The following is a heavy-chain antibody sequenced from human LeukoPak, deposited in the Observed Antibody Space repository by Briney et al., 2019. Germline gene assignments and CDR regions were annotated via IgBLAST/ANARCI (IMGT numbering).Heavy chain of an antibody. CDR2: IYYSGST. CDR3: ARHEGIAAALENWFDP. Sequence: PSDTLSLTCTVSGGSISSYYWSWLRQPPGKRLEWIGYIYYSGSTNYNPSLKSRVTISVDTSKNQFSLKLSSVTAADTAVYYCARHEGIAAALENWFDPWGQGTLVTVSS. CDR1: GGSISSYY. V-gene: IGHV4-59*07. J-gene: IGHJ5*02. D-gene: IGHD6-13*01.